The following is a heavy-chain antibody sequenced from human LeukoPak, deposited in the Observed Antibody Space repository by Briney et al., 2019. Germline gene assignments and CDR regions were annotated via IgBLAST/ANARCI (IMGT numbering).Heavy chain of an antibody. CDR3: AKADSSGWYGAFDI. Sequence: GGSLRLSCAASGFTFDDYAMHWVRQAPGKGLEWVSLISGDGGSTYYADSVKGRFTISRDNAKNSLYLQMNSLRAEDMALYYCAKADSSGWYGAFDIWGQGTMVTVSS. CDR1: GFTFDDYA. V-gene: IGHV3-43*02. CDR2: ISGDGGST. D-gene: IGHD6-19*01. J-gene: IGHJ3*02.